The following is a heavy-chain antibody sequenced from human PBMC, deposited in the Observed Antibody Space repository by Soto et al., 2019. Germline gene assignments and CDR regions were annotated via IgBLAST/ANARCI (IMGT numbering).Heavy chain of an antibody. V-gene: IGHV4-31*03. Sequence: SETLSLTCTVSGGSISSGGYYWSWIRQHPGKGLEWIGYIYYSGSTYYNPSLKSRVTISVDTSKNQFSLKLSSVTAADTAVYYCARSYSGYDWDFYYRAQGTLVPVSA. J-gene: IGHJ4*02. CDR3: ARSYSGYDWDFYY. D-gene: IGHD5-12*01. CDR2: IYYSGST. CDR1: GGSISSGGYY.